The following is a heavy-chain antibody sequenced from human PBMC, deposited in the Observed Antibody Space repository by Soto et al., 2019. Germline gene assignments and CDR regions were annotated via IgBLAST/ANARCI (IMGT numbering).Heavy chain of an antibody. J-gene: IGHJ6*02. CDR2: ISYDGSNK. CDR1: GFTFSSYA. V-gene: IGHV3-30-3*01. CDR3: ARDRGHV. Sequence: VQLVESGGGVVQPGRSLRLSCAASGFTFSSYAMHWVRQAPGKGLEWVAVISYDGSNKYYADSVKGRFTISRDNSKNTLYLQMNRLRAEDTAVYYCARDRGHVWGQGTTVTVSS.